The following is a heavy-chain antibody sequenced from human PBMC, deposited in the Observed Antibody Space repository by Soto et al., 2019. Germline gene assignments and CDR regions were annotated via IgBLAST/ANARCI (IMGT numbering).Heavy chain of an antibody. CDR2: ISGSGGST. Sequence: EVQLLESGGGLVQPGGSLRLSCAASGFTFSSYTMRWVRQAPGKGLEWVSAISGSGGSTYYADSVKGRFTISRDNSKNTLYLQMNSLRAEDTAVYYCARRGSGSYYDYWGQGTLVTVSS. V-gene: IGHV3-23*01. D-gene: IGHD1-26*01. CDR3: ARRGSGSYYDY. J-gene: IGHJ4*02. CDR1: GFTFSSYT.